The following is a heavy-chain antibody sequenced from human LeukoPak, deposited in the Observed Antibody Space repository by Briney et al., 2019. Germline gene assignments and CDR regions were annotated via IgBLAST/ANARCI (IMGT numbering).Heavy chain of an antibody. D-gene: IGHD3-10*01. J-gene: IGHJ4*02. V-gene: IGHV3-48*01. CDR1: GFTFTKYS. CDR2: ISSGSTTI. Sequence: GGSLRLSCAASGFTFTKYSMHWVRQTPGKGLEWVSYISSGSTTIHYTDSVKGRFTISRDNAKNSLYLQMNSLRAEDTAVYYCARRESTTMVRGGVDYWGQGILVTVSS. CDR3: ARRESTTMVRGGVDY.